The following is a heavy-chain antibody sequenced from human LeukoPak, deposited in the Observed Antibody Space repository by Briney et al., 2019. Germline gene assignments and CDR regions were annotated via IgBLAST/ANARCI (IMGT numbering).Heavy chain of an antibody. V-gene: IGHV3-48*01. J-gene: IGHJ4*02. CDR1: GFTFSTYN. CDR3: ARVNRDSRGYYPSDC. D-gene: IGHD3-22*01. Sequence: GGSLRLSCAASGFTFSTYNMNWVRQAPGKGLEWVSFITTGSTTIKYADSVKGRFTVSRDNAKNSLYLQVNSLRAEDTAMYYCARVNRDSRGYYPSDCWGQGTLVTVSS. CDR2: ITTGSTTI.